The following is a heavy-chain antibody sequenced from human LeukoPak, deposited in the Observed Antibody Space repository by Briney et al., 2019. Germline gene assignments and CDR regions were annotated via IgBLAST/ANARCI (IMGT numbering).Heavy chain of an antibody. CDR2: IRYDGSNK. Sequence: GGSLRLSCAASGFTFSSYGMHWVRQAPGKGLEWVAFIRYDGSNKYYADSVKGRFTISRDNSKNTLYLQMNSLRAEDTAVYYCAKEEAYYDILTGYSNFDYWGQGTLVTVSS. CDR1: GFTFSSYG. V-gene: IGHV3-30*02. J-gene: IGHJ4*02. CDR3: AKEEAYYDILTGYSNFDY. D-gene: IGHD3-9*01.